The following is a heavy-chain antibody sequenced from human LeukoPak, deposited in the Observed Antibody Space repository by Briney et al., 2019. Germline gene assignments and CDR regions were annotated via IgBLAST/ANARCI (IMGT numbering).Heavy chain of an antibody. D-gene: IGHD6-13*01. Sequence: KPSETLSLICSVSGGSISSYYWSWIRQPPGKGLEWIGYIYYSGSTNYNPSLKSRVTISVDTSENQLSLKLSSVTAADTAVYYCARAHSSSWYMDYWGQGTLVTVSS. CDR2: IYYSGST. CDR3: ARAHSSSWYMDY. J-gene: IGHJ4*02. V-gene: IGHV4-59*01. CDR1: GGSISSYY.